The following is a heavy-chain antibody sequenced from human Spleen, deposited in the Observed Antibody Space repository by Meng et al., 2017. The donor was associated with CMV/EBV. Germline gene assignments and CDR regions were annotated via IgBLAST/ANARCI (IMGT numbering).Heavy chain of an antibody. J-gene: IGHJ5*02. V-gene: IGHV4-34*01. CDR2: INHSGST. CDR1: GGSVSGYY. D-gene: IGHD2-2*01. CDR3: ARGGVSTSCYRCWFDP. Sequence: YGGSVSGYYGSWIRQPPGKGLEWIEEINHSGSTSYNPSLKSRVTISVDTSKNQFSLKLSSVTAADTAVYYCARGGVSTSCYRCWFDPWGQGTLVTVSS.